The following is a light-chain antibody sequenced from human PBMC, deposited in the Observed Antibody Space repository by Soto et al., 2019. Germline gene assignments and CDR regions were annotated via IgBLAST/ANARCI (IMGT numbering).Light chain of an antibody. Sequence: DIQMTQSPSTLSASVGDRVTITCRASQSITSWLAWYQQKPGKAPNLLIYDVSSLESGVPSRFSGSGSGTEFTLTIRSLQPDDFATYYCLQYSSYWAFGQGTKVEIK. J-gene: IGKJ1*01. CDR3: LQYSSYWA. CDR2: DVS. CDR1: QSITSW. V-gene: IGKV1-5*01.